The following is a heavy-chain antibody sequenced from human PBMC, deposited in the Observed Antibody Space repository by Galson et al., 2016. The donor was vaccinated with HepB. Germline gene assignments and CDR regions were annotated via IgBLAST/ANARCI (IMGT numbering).Heavy chain of an antibody. D-gene: IGHD6-13*01. J-gene: IGHJ3*01. V-gene: IGHV4-59*01. CDR2: RTSGGSI. Sequence: SETLSLTCTVSSGAIGSYYWSWIRHLPGKGLEWIGCRTSGGSIHYNPSLKSRVSMSIDTSKNQFSLNVASVTAADSALYYCARGLVQGSWSPTHPFDLWGQGTMVTVSS. CDR3: ARGLVQGSWSPTHPFDL. CDR1: SGAIGSYY.